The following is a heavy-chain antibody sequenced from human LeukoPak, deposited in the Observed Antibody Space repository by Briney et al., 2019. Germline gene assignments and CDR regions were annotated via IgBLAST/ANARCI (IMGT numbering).Heavy chain of an antibody. J-gene: IGHJ3*02. Sequence: PKASVKVSCKASGYSFTSYAMHWVRQAPGQRLEWIGWVNGGNGDTKYSQKFQDRVTMTRDTSATTAYMELTSLRYEDMAVYYCALSSHWFLRGAYNIWGQGTMVTVSS. CDR3: ALSSHWFLRGAYNI. CDR2: VNGGNGDT. CDR1: GYSFTSYA. V-gene: IGHV1-3*01. D-gene: IGHD6-19*01.